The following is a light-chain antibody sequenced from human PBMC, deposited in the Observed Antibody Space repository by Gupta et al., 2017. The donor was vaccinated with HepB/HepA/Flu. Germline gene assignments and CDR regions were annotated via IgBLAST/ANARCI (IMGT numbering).Light chain of an antibody. CDR2: SAS. CDR3: QQEDCSSFT. Sequence: IVLTQSPGTLSLSPGERATLSCRASQSVSTAYLAWYQQKPGQAPRLLIHSASSRATGVPNRFSGSGSGTDFTLTINRLEPEDFAVYYCQQEDCSSFTFGQGTKLDIK. V-gene: IGKV3-20*01. CDR1: QSVSTAY. J-gene: IGKJ2*01.